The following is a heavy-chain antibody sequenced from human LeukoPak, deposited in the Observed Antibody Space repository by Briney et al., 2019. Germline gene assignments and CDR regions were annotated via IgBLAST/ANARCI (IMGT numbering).Heavy chain of an antibody. D-gene: IGHD3-10*01. J-gene: IGHJ6*03. Sequence: GGSLRLSCAASGFSFSSYAMSWVRQAPGKGLEWVSAISGSGGSTYYADSVKGRFTISRDNAKNSLYLQMNSLRAEDTAVYYCARCPSGSYCTYYYYYMDVWGKGTTVTVSS. V-gene: IGHV3-23*01. CDR1: GFSFSSYA. CDR2: ISGSGGST. CDR3: ARCPSGSYCTYYYYYMDV.